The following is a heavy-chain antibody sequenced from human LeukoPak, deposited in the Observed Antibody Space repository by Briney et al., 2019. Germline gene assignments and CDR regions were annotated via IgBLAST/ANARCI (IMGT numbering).Heavy chain of an antibody. CDR3: AKSSSSWSYYFNY. D-gene: IGHD6-13*01. CDR1: GFTLSSYW. CDR2: ITITGSSP. Sequence: PGGSLRLSCAASGFTLSSYWMSWVRQAPRKGLEWVSSITITGSSPSYADSVKGRFTVSRDNSKNTLYLQMNSLRAEDTAVYFCAKSSSSWSYYFNYWGQGTLVTVSS. V-gene: IGHV3-23*01. J-gene: IGHJ4*02.